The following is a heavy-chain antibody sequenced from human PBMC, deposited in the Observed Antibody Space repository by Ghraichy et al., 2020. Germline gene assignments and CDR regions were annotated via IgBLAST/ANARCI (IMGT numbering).Heavy chain of an antibody. Sequence: SETLSLTCTVSGGSISSGGYYWNWIRQHPGKGLEWIGYIYYSGSTYYNPSLKSRVTISVDTSKNQFSLKLSSVTAADTAVFYCARGTALDWWFDPWGQGTLVTVSS. CDR2: IYYSGST. J-gene: IGHJ5*02. CDR3: ARGTALDWWFDP. CDR1: GGSISSGGYY. V-gene: IGHV4-31*03. D-gene: IGHD1-1*01.